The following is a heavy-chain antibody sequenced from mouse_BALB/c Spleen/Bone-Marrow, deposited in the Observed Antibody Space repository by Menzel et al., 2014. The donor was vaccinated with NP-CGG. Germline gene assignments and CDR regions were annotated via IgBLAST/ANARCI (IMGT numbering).Heavy chain of an antibody. CDR2: INSNGGST. CDR3: VRGNYGNYVDYFDF. V-gene: IGHV5-6-3*01. D-gene: IGHD2-1*01. J-gene: IGHJ2*01. CDR1: GFTFSSYG. Sequence: EVKLVESGGGLVQPGGSLKLSCAASGFTFSSYGMSWVRPTPDKRLELVATINSNGGSTYYPDSVKGRFTISRDTAKNTLYLQMSSLKSEKTAMYYCVRGNYGNYVDYFDFWGQGTTLTVSS.